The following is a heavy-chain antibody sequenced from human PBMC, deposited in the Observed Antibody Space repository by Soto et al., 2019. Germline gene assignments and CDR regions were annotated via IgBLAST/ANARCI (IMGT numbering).Heavy chain of an antibody. J-gene: IGHJ6*02. CDR2: INYDGYS. CDR1: GGSITNYY. D-gene: IGHD3-10*01. Sequence: QVQLQESGPGLVKPSETLSLTCTVSGGSITNYYCSWFRQPPGKGLEWIGYINYDGYSAYNLSLKRRVTLSSDASKTQFSLMLESVTATDPAVYYCARHGFGPLHGLVDVWGPGTTVIVSS. V-gene: IGHV4-59*08. CDR3: ARHGFGPLHGLVDV.